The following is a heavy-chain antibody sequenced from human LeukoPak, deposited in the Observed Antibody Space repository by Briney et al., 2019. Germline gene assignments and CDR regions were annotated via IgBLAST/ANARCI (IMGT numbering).Heavy chain of an antibody. D-gene: IGHD6-13*01. Sequence: SQTLSLTCALSGDIVSSNSAAWNWIRQSPSRGLEWLGRTYHTSKWYNDYAISVKSRITINPDTSKNQFSLQLRSVTPEDTAVYYCARDLPPGAAGVTGPFDYWGQGTLVTVSA. CDR1: GDIVSSNSAA. CDR3: ARDLPPGAAGVTGPFDY. V-gene: IGHV6-1*01. CDR2: TYHTSKWYN. J-gene: IGHJ4*02.